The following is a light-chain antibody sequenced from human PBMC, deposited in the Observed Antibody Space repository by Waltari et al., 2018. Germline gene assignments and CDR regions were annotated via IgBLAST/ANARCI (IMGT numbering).Light chain of an antibody. V-gene: IGKV3-20*01. CDR3: QQHGTLPAT. Sequence: EIVLTQSPGTASLSPGERVTLSCRASQSVGSSSLAWYQQKPGQAPRLVIYRASRRATGTPDRFSGSGSGTDFSLTISILVPEDFAVYYCQQHGTLPATFGQGTKVEIK. CDR2: RAS. J-gene: IGKJ1*01. CDR1: QSVGSSS.